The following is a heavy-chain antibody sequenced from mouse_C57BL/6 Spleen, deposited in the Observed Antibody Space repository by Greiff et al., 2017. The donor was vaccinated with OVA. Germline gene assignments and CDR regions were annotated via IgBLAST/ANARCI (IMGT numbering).Heavy chain of an antibody. V-gene: IGHV8-8*01. J-gene: IGHJ3*01. CDR1: GFSLSTFGMG. CDR2: IWWDDDK. CDR3: ARMGLDSSGFAWFAY. D-gene: IGHD3-2*02. Sequence: QVQLQQSGPGILQSSQTLSLTCSFSGFSLSTFGMGVGWIRQPSGKGLEWLAHIWWDDDKYYNPALKSRLTISKDTSKNQVFLKIANVDTADTATYYCARMGLDSSGFAWFAYWGQGTLVTVSA.